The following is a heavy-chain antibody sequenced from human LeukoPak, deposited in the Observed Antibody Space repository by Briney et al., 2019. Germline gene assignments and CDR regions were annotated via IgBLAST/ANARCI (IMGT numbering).Heavy chain of an antibody. Sequence: GESLKISCSGSGYRFASQWIGWVRQIPGKGLQWMGIIYPDDSETKNSPSFQGQVTMTVDKSTSTAYLQWSSLKASDTAIYFSARHTYGENDPYYFDYWGQGTLVTVSS. J-gene: IGHJ4*02. D-gene: IGHD3-10*01. V-gene: IGHV5-51*01. CDR1: GYRFASQW. CDR2: IYPDDSET. CDR3: ARHTYGENDPYYFDY.